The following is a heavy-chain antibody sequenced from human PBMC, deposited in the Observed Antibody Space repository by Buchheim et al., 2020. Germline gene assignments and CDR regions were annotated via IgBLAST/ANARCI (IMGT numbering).Heavy chain of an antibody. CDR2: ISGSGADT. Sequence: EVQLLESGGGLVQPGGSLRLSCAASGFTFTNYAMSWVRQAPGKGLEWVSAISGSGADTYYADSVKGRLTISRDNSKNTLYLQMNSLRADDTAVYSCARLSRTGWPWRGMDVWGQGTT. CDR1: GFTFTNYA. D-gene: IGHD2-2*01. J-gene: IGHJ6*02. CDR3: ARLSRTGWPWRGMDV. V-gene: IGHV3-23*01.